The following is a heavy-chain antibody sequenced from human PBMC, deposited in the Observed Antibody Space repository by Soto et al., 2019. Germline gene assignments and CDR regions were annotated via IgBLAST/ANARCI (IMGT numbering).Heavy chain of an antibody. V-gene: IGHV3-23*01. Sequence: PGGSLRLSCAASGFTFSSYGMHWVRQAPGKGLEWVSAISGSGGSTYYADSVKGRFTISRDNSKNTLYLQMNSLRAEDTAVYYCARGLDYGGKRMIDYSGQGTLVTVSS. CDR2: ISGSGGST. CDR3: ARGLDYGGKRMIDY. J-gene: IGHJ4*02. D-gene: IGHD4-17*01. CDR1: GFTFSSYG.